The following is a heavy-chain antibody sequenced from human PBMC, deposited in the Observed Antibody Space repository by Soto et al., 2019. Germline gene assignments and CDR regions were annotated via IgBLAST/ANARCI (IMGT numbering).Heavy chain of an antibody. J-gene: IGHJ4*02. CDR2: IIQDGRAI. V-gene: IGHV3-7*03. Sequence: GWSLRLSCASSVFSSIDYWMSWVRQAPGRGLEWVAHIIQDGRAIYYVDSVRGRFTISRDSAGNSVFLEMHRLRVEDTAVYYCARGGELSLLPLDYWGLGTLVTVSS. CDR3: ARGGELSLLPLDY. D-gene: IGHD2-15*01. CDR1: VFSSIDYW.